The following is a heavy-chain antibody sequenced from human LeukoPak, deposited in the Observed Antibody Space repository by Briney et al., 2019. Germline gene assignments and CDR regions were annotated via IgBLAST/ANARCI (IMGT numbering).Heavy chain of an antibody. Sequence: SETLSLTCAVYGGSFSGYYWSWIRQPPGKGLEWIGEINHSGSTNYNPSLKSRVTISVDTSKNQFSLKLSSVTAADTAVYYCARGRYSSGWYEEIYFDYWGQGTLVTVSS. CDR3: ARGRYSSGWYEEIYFDY. CDR2: INHSGST. D-gene: IGHD6-19*01. CDR1: GGSFSGYY. V-gene: IGHV4-34*01. J-gene: IGHJ4*02.